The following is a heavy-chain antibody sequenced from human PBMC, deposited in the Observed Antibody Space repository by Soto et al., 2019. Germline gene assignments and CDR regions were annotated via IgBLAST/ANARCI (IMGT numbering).Heavy chain of an antibody. V-gene: IGHV4-30-2*01. Sequence: QLQLQESGAGLVKPSQTLSLTCAVSGGSISSGDYSWSWIRQPPGKGLEWIGYIYHSGSTYYNPSLKSRVTISIDSSKKQFSLKLTSVTAADTAVYYCARGHDSNDNWGQGTLVTVSS. J-gene: IGHJ4*02. D-gene: IGHD3-22*01. CDR2: IYHSGST. CDR1: GGSISSGDYS. CDR3: ARGHDSNDN.